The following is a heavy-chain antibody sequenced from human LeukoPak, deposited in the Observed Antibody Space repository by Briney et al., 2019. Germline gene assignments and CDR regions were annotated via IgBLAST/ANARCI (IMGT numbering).Heavy chain of an antibody. D-gene: IGHD5-18*01. CDR1: GGSFSGYY. CDR3: ARGRGYNAFDI. CDR2: INHDGST. Sequence: SETLSLTCALYGGSFSGYYWSWIRQPPGKGLEWIGEINHDGSTNYNPSLKSRVTISVDTSKNQFSLRLSSVTAADTAVYSCARGRGYNAFDIWGQGTMVTVSS. J-gene: IGHJ3*02. V-gene: IGHV4-34*01.